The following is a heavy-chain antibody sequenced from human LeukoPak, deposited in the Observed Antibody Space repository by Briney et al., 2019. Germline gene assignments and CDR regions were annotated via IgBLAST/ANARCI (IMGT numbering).Heavy chain of an antibody. CDR2: INPNSGGT. D-gene: IGHD3-10*01. V-gene: IGHV1-2*02. J-gene: IGHJ4*02. CDR3: ARARGSGSYFDY. CDR1: GYTFTGYY. Sequence: ASVKVSCKASGYTFTGYYMHWVRQAPGQGLEWMGWINPNSGGTNYAQKFQGRVTMTRDTSISTAYMELSRLRSDDTDVYYCARARGSGSYFDYWGQGTLVTVSS.